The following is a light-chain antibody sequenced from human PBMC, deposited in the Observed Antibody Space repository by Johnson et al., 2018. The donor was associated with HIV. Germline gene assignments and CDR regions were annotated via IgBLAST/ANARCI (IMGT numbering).Light chain of an antibody. J-gene: IGLJ1*01. CDR2: DNT. V-gene: IGLV1-51*01. CDR3: GTWDSRLTAYV. CDR1: SSKIENNY. Sequence: QSVLTQPPSVSAAPGQRVTISCSGNSSKIENNYVSWYQQFPERAPKLLIYDNTKRPSGIPDRFSGSKSDTSATLAITGLQTGDEADYYCGTWDSRLTAYVFGTETKVTV.